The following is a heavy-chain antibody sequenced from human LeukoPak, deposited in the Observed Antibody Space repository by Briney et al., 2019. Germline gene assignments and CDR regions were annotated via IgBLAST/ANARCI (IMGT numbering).Heavy chain of an antibody. J-gene: IGHJ4*02. CDR3: ARSRPPYSGSYYHFDY. CDR1: GYTFTSYG. CDR2: ISAYNCNT. V-gene: IGHV1-18*01. D-gene: IGHD1-26*01. Sequence: SVNVSCKASGYTFTSYGISWVRQAPGQGLEWTGWISAYNCNTNYAQKLQGRVTMTTDTSTSTAYKELRSLRSNDTAVYYCARSRPPYSGSYYHFDYWGQGTLVTVSS.